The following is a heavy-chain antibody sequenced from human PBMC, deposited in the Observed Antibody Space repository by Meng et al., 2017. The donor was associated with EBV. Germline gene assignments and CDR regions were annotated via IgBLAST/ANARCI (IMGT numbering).Heavy chain of an antibody. Sequence: QVQFVQVGAEVKKPGASVKVSCQAYGYTFTSYAMHWVRQSPGQRREWMGWINAGNGNTKYSQKFQGRVTITRDTSASTAYMELSSLRSEDTAVYYCARSGATIFGVVIPTYYFDYWGQGTLVTVSS. CDR1: GYTFTSYA. D-gene: IGHD3-3*01. J-gene: IGHJ4*02. V-gene: IGHV1-3*01. CDR2: INAGNGNT. CDR3: ARSGATIFGVVIPTYYFDY.